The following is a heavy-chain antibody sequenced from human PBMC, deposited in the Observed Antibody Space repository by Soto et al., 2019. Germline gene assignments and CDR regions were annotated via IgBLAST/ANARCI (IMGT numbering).Heavy chain of an antibody. J-gene: IGHJ4*02. Sequence: GGSLRLSCAASGFTFSSYAMHWVRQAPGKGPEWVAVISYDGSNKYYADSVKGRFTISRDNSKNTLYLQMNSLRAEDTAVYYCARDGIAALDYWGQGTLVTVSS. V-gene: IGHV3-30-3*01. CDR3: ARDGIAALDY. CDR1: GFTFSSYA. D-gene: IGHD6-13*01. CDR2: ISYDGSNK.